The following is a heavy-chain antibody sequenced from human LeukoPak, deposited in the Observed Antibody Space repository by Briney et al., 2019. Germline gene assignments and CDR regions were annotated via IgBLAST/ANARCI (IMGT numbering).Heavy chain of an antibody. Sequence: SETLSLTCAVYGGSFSGYYWSWIRQPPGKGLEWIGEINHSGSTNYNPSLKSRVTISVDTSKNQFSLKLSSVTAADTAVYYCARGRPIPWGTSFDYWGQGTLVTVSS. CDR2: INHSGST. CDR3: ARGRPIPWGTSFDY. J-gene: IGHJ4*02. CDR1: GGSFSGYY. D-gene: IGHD3-16*01. V-gene: IGHV4-34*01.